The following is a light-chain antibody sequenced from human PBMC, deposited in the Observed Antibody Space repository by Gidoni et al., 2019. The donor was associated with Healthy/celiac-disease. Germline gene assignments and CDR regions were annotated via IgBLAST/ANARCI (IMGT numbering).Light chain of an antibody. Sequence: SYELTQPPSVSVSPGQTASITCSGDKLGDKYACWYEQKPGQSPVLVIYQDSKRPAGIPERFSGSNSGNTATLTISGTQAMDEADYYGQAWDSSTAVVVGGGTKLTVL. CDR2: QDS. J-gene: IGLJ2*01. V-gene: IGLV3-1*01. CDR1: KLGDKY. CDR3: QAWDSSTAVV.